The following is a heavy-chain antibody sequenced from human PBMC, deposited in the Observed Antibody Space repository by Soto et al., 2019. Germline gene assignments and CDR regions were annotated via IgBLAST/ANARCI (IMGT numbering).Heavy chain of an antibody. Sequence: SVKVSCKASGGTFSSYAISWVRQAPGQGLEWMGGIIPIFGTANYAQKFQGRVTITADESTSTAYMELSSLRSEDTAVYYFARGYCSSTSCSYYYGMDVWGQGTTVTVSS. CDR1: GGTFSSYA. J-gene: IGHJ6*02. D-gene: IGHD2-2*01. CDR2: IIPIFGTA. V-gene: IGHV1-69*13. CDR3: ARGYCSSTSCSYYYGMDV.